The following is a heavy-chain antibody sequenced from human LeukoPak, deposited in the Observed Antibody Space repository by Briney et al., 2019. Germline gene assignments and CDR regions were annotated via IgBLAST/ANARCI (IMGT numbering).Heavy chain of an antibody. D-gene: IGHD2-2*01. CDR3: ASKCWDPTSCPNYYGMDV. V-gene: IGHV1-8*01. CDR2: MIPNGGNT. CDR1: RDTFTSYD. J-gene: IGHJ6*02. Sequence: ASVKVTCKASRDTFTSYDINWVRQATGQGREWMGWMIPNGGNTGYAQKFQGRVTMTRNTSISTAYMELSSLRSEDTAVYYCASKCWDPTSCPNYYGMDVWGQGTTVTVSS.